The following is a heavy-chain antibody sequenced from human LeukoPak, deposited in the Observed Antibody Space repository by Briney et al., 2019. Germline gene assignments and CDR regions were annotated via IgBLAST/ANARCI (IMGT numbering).Heavy chain of an antibody. D-gene: IGHD3-10*01. V-gene: IGHV4-34*01. CDR3: AGGDYHGSESYANY. CDR2: INHSGSI. Sequence: SETLSLTCAVYGGSFSGYYWSWIRQPPGKGLEWIGEINHSGSISYNASLKSRVTISLDTSKNQFSLNLRSVTAADTAVYYCAGGDYHGSESYANYWGQGTLVTVSS. J-gene: IGHJ4*02. CDR1: GGSFSGYY.